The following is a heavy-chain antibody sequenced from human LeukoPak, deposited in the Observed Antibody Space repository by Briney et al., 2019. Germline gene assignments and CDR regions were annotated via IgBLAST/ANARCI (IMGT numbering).Heavy chain of an antibody. Sequence: GGSLRLSCVASGLTFSNYGMHWVHQAPGKGLEWVALIWYDGRNTYYSDSVRGRFTVSRDNSNNTLWLQMNSLRAEDTAVYYCATVFGAWSYMGGFDVWGQGTMVSVSS. CDR2: IWYDGRNT. V-gene: IGHV3-33*01. J-gene: IGHJ3*01. CDR3: ATVFGAWSYMGGFDV. D-gene: IGHD1-26*01. CDR1: GLTFSNYG.